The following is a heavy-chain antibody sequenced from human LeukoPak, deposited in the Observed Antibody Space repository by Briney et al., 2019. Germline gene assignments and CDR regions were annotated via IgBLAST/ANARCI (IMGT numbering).Heavy chain of an antibody. CDR1: GYTFTGYY. CDR3: ARGLWDSSSFFARFGGPADY. D-gene: IGHD6-6*01. CDR2: INPSGGST. Sequence: ASVKVSCKASGYTFTGYYMHWVRQAPGQGLEWMGIINPSGGSTSYAQKFQGRVTMTRDMSTSTVYMELSSLRSEDTAVYYCARGLWDSSSFFARFGGPADYWGQGTLVTVSS. J-gene: IGHJ4*02. V-gene: IGHV1-46*01.